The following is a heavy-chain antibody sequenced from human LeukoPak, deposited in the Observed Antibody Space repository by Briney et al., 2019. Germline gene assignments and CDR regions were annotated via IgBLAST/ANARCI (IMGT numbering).Heavy chain of an antibody. V-gene: IGHV3-23*01. J-gene: IGHJ4*02. Sequence: GGSLRLSCAASGFTFSSYSMNWVRQAPGKGLEWVSAISGSGGSTFYADSVKGRFTISRDNSKSTLYLQLNSLRAEDTAIYYCAKDGTSGTWDNWGQGTLVTVSS. CDR2: ISGSGGST. D-gene: IGHD1-1*01. CDR3: AKDGTSGTWDN. CDR1: GFTFSSYS.